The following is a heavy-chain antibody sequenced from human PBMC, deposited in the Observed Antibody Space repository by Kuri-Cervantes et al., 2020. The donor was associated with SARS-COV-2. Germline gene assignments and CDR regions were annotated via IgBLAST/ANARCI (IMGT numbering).Heavy chain of an antibody. D-gene: IGHD3-9*01. Sequence: SETLSLTYTVSGGSISSYYWSWIRQPPGKGLEWIGYIYYSGSTNYNPSLKSRVTISVDTSKNQSSLKLSSVTAADTAVYYCARHQRLGSAIDYWGQGTLVTVSS. CDR3: ARHQRLGSAIDY. J-gene: IGHJ4*02. CDR2: IYYSGST. CDR1: GGSISSYY. V-gene: IGHV4-59*01.